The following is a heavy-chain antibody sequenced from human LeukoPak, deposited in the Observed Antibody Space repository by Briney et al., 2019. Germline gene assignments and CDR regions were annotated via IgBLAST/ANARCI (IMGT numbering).Heavy chain of an antibody. CDR1: GFTFSSYG. CDR2: IWYDGSNK. J-gene: IGHJ4*02. D-gene: IGHD3-22*01. Sequence: GGSLRLSCAASGFTFSSYGMHWVRQAPGKGLEWVAVIWYDGSNKYYADSVKGRFTISRGNSKNTLYLQMNSLRAEDTAVYYCARRGHYDSSGYYGLDYWGQGTLVTVPS. V-gene: IGHV3-33*01. CDR3: ARRGHYDSSGYYGLDY.